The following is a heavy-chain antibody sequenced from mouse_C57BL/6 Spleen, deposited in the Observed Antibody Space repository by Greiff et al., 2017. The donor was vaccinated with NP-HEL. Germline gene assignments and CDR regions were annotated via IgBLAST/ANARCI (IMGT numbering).Heavy chain of an antibody. Sequence: RVESGGGLVKPGGSLKLSCAASGFTFSSYAMSWVRQTPEKRLEWVATISDGGSYTYYPDNVTGRFTISRDNAKNNLYLQMSHLKSEDTAMYYCARDGHGTAWFAYWGQGTLVTVSA. D-gene: IGHD2-1*01. CDR3: ARDGHGTAWFAY. CDR1: GFTFSSYA. V-gene: IGHV5-4*01. CDR2: ISDGGSYT. J-gene: IGHJ3*01.